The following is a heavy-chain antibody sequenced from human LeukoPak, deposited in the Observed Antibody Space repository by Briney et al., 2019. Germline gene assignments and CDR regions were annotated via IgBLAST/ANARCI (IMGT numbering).Heavy chain of an antibody. J-gene: IGHJ6*03. CDR3: AREGEYGSGSYYPYYYYYYMDV. CDR1: GGSISSYY. CDR2: IYYSGST. D-gene: IGHD3-10*01. V-gene: IGHV4-59*01. Sequence: SSETLSLTCTVSGGSISSYYWSWIRQPPGKGLEWIGYIYYSGSTNYNPSLKSRVTISVDTSKNQFSLKLSSVTAADTAVYYCAREGEYGSGSYYPYYYYYYMDVWGKGTTVTVSS.